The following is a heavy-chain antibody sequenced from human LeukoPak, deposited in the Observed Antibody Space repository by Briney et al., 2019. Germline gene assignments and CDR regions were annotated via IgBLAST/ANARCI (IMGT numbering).Heavy chain of an antibody. Sequence: GGSLRLSCAASAFSFDNFAMSWVRHAPGRGLEWIAAISDSGGDTYYAESIKGRFTISRDNSKNTLYLQMNSLRADDTALYYCAKHPFIAVTVLEHWGQGTLVTVSS. CDR3: AKHPFIAVTVLEH. J-gene: IGHJ4*02. V-gene: IGHV3-23*01. CDR1: AFSFDNFA. D-gene: IGHD6-19*01. CDR2: ISDSGGDT.